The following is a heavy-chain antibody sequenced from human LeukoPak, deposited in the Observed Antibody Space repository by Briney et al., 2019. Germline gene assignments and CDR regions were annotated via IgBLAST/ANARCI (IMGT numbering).Heavy chain of an antibody. Sequence: GGSLRLSCAASGFTFSRYGMTWVRQAPGKGLEWVSSISGSGGSTYYADSVKGRFTISRDNSKNTLYLQMNSLRAEDTAVYYCAKVSAVALWGQGTLVTVSS. CDR3: AKVSAVAL. CDR1: GFTFSRYG. D-gene: IGHD6-19*01. J-gene: IGHJ4*02. CDR2: ISGSGGST. V-gene: IGHV3-23*01.